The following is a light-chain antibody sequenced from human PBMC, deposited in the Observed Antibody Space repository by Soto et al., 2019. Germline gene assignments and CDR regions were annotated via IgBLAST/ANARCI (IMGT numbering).Light chain of an antibody. Sequence: SYELTQPPSVSVSPGQTANITCSGDKLGDKYACWYQQRPGQSPVLVIYQHSKRPSGIPERFSGSNSGNTATLTISGTQAMDEADYYCQAWDSSTANVVFGGGPKLTVL. CDR3: QAWDSSTANVV. CDR1: KLGDKY. CDR2: QHS. V-gene: IGLV3-1*01. J-gene: IGLJ2*01.